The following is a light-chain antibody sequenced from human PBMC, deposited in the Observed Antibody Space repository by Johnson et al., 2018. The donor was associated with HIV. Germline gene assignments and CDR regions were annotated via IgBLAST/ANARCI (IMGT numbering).Light chain of an antibody. Sequence: QSVLSQPPSVSAAPGQKVTISCSGSSSNIGNNYVSWYQQLPGTAPKLLIYENNKRPSGIPDRFSGSKSGTSATLGITGLQTGDEADYYCGTWDSSLSARVFGMGTKVTVL. J-gene: IGLJ1*01. CDR3: GTWDSSLSARV. CDR2: ENN. V-gene: IGLV1-51*02. CDR1: SSNIGNNY.